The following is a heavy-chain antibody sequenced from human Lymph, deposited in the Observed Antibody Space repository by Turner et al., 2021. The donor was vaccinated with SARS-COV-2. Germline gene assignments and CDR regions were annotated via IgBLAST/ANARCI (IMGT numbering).Heavy chain of an antibody. Sequence: EVQLVESGGGLVQPGRFLRLSCAASRFTFDDSAMHWVRRAPGKGLKWVSGISWKSGSIGYADSVKGRFTISRDNAKNSLYLQMNSLRAEDTALYYCAKGRRFGMDVWGQGTTVTVSS. CDR3: AKGRRFGMDV. J-gene: IGHJ6*02. CDR2: ISWKSGSI. V-gene: IGHV3-9*01. CDR1: RFTFDDSA.